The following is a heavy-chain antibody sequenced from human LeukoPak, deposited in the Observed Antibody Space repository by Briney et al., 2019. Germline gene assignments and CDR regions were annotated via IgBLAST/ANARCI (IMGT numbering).Heavy chain of an antibody. CDR3: AKDRLVVVTAILSYYYYYYGMDV. Sequence: PGRSLRLSCAASGFTFSSYGMHWVRQAPGKGLEWVAVISYDGSNKYYADSVKGRFTISRDNSKNTLYLQMNSLRAEDTAVYYCAKDRLVVVTAILSYYYYYYGMDVWGQGTTVTVSS. CDR1: GFTFSSYG. D-gene: IGHD2-21*02. V-gene: IGHV3-30*18. CDR2: ISYDGSNK. J-gene: IGHJ6*02.